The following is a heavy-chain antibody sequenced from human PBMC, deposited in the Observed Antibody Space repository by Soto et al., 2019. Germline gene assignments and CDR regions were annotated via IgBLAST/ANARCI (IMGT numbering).Heavy chain of an antibody. D-gene: IGHD6-19*01. Sequence: ASVKVSCKASGYTFSDYYMHWVRQAPGQGLEWMGWINANSGGTTYAQKFQGRVTMTRDTSTSTAYMELSRLSSEDTAIYYCARLQIEVAGSNWGQGTLVTVSS. J-gene: IGHJ4*02. CDR1: GYTFSDYY. CDR3: ARLQIEVAGSN. CDR2: INANSGGT. V-gene: IGHV1-2*02.